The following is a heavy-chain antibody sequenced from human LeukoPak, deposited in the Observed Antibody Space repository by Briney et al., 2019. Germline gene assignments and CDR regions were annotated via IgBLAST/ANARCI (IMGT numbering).Heavy chain of an antibody. CDR3: AKKMRYSSSWYRSNYYYYGMDV. J-gene: IGHJ6*02. CDR2: ISGSGGST. Sequence: PGGSLRLSCAASGFTFSSYAMSWVRQAPGKGLEWVSAISGSGGSTYYADSVKGRFTISRDNSKNTLYLQMNSLRAEDTAVYYCAKKMRYSSSWYRSNYYYYGMDVWGQGTTVTVSS. CDR1: GFTFSSYA. V-gene: IGHV3-23*01. D-gene: IGHD6-13*01.